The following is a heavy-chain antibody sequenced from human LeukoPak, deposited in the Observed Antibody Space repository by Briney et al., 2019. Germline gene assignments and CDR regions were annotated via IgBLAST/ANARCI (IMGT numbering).Heavy chain of an antibody. CDR3: AREDTRRGSRGYFDY. D-gene: IGHD2-2*01. V-gene: IGHV1-18*01. CDR1: GYTFSSYG. CDR2: ISGDNGST. Sequence: ASVKVSCKASGYTFSSYGISWVRQAPGQGLEWMGWISGDNGSTNYAQKLQGRETMTTATSTTTAYMELRSLRSDDSAIYYCAREDTRRGSRGYFDYWGQGTLVTVSS. J-gene: IGHJ4*02.